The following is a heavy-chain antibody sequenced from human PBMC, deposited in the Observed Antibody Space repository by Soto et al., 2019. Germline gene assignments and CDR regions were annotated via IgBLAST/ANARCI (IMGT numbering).Heavy chain of an antibody. Sequence: QVQLQQWGAGLLKPSETLSLTCAVYGGSFSGYYWNWVRQPPGKGLEWIGKVKHSGGTHYNPSLKFRVSISVDTYKSQVSLRLTSVTAADTAVYYCARAYDYGDPRDALDTWGQGTMVTVSS. D-gene: IGHD4-17*01. CDR1: GGSFSGYY. V-gene: IGHV4-34*01. CDR2: VKHSGGT. J-gene: IGHJ3*02. CDR3: ARAYDYGDPRDALDT.